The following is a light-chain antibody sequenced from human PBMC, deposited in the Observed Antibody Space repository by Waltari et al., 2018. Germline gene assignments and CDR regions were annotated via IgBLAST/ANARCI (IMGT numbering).Light chain of an antibody. V-gene: IGLV2-23*02. CDR3: CSYAGANTYV. Sequence: QSALTQPASVSGSPGQSITVSCPGTSSDVGSYNLVSWYQHHPPKAPKRMIYEVSKRPSGVSNRFSGSKSGNTASLTISGLQPEDEADYYCCSYAGANTYVFGSGTKVTVL. CDR2: EVS. J-gene: IGLJ1*01. CDR1: SSDVGSYNL.